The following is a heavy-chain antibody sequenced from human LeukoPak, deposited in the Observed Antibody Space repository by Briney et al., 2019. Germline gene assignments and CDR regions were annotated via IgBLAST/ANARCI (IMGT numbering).Heavy chain of an antibody. V-gene: IGHV4-30-4*08. CDR2: THYSGIT. J-gene: IGHJ4*02. CDR3: ARARAYSSSWYCFDY. Sequence: SQTLSLTCTVSGGSISSGDYYWSWIRQPPGKGLEWIGHTHYSGITYYSPSLKSRLTISVDTSKNQFSLELSSVTAADTAVYHCARARAYSSSWYCFDYWGQGTLVTVSS. D-gene: IGHD6-13*01. CDR1: GGSISSGDYY.